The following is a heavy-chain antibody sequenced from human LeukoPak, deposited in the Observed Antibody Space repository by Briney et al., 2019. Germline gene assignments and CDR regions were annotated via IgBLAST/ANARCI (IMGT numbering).Heavy chain of an antibody. D-gene: IGHD6-13*01. CDR1: GFTFSSYS. CDR3: AKDGYSSIPGFHFEY. V-gene: IGHV3-21*04. CDR2: ISSSSSYI. J-gene: IGHJ4*02. Sequence: GGSLRLSCAASGFTFSSYSMNWVRQAPGKGLEWVSSISSSSSYIYYADSVKGRFTISRDNSKKTLYLHLNSLRVEDAAVYYCAKDGYSSIPGFHFEYWGQGTPVTVSS.